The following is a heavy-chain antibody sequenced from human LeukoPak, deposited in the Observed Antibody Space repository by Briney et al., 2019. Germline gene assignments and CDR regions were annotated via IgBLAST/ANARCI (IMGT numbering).Heavy chain of an antibody. CDR3: ARERGYYDSSGFDAFDI. CDR2: IYYSGSA. Sequence: SETLSLTCTVSGDSISGSSYYWGWIRQPPGKGLEWIGSIYYSGSAFYNPSLKSRVTISVDTSKNQFSLKLSSVTAADTAVYYCARERGYYDSSGFDAFDIWGQGTMVTVSS. CDR1: GDSISGSSYY. D-gene: IGHD3-22*01. V-gene: IGHV4-39*07. J-gene: IGHJ3*02.